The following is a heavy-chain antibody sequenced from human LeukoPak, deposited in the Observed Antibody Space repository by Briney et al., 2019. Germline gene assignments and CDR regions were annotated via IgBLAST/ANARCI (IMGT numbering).Heavy chain of an antibody. CDR2: MTPNSGNT. D-gene: IGHD2-2*01. J-gene: IGHJ4*02. Sequence: ASVKVSCKASGYTFTSYDINWVRQATGQGLGWMGWMTPNSGNTGYAQKFQGRVTMTRNTSISTAYMEVSSLTSEDTAVYYCARTCSGTSCADFDYWGQGSLVTVSS. V-gene: IGHV1-8*01. CDR3: ARTCSGTSCADFDY. CDR1: GYTFTSYD.